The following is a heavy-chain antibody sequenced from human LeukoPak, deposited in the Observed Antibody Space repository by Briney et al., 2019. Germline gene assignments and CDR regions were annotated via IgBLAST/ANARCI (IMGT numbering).Heavy chain of an antibody. J-gene: IGHJ4*02. CDR3: ATQGYTASYYFLAF. Sequence: SETLSLTCDVSGDFIRSYWWGWVRQPAGKGLEWIGRIYATGSTKFNPSLKSRLTMSMDTSTNQLSLKLSLKLPSLTAADTAVYFCATQGYTASYYFLAFWSQGTLVTVSP. D-gene: IGHD1-26*01. V-gene: IGHV4-4*07. CDR2: IYATGST. CDR1: GDFIRSYW.